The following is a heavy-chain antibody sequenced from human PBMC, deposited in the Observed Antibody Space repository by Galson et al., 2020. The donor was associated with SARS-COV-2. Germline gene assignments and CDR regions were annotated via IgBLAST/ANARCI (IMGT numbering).Heavy chain of an antibody. Sequence: ASVKVSCKASGYTFTGYYMHWVRQAPGQGLEWMRRINPNSGGTNYAQKFQGRVTMTRDTSISTAYMELSRLRSDDTVVYYCARGDYIAPGIYYYYGMDVWGQGTTVTVSS. V-gene: IGHV1-2*05. CDR2: INPNSGGT. D-gene: IGHD2-15*01. J-gene: IGHJ6*02. CDR1: GYTFTGYY. CDR3: ARGDYIAPGIYYYYGMDV.